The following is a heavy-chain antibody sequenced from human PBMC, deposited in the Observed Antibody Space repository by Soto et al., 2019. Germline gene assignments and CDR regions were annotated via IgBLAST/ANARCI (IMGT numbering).Heavy chain of an antibody. V-gene: IGHV4-59*01. CDR3: ARVGYGGPSGWFDP. D-gene: IGHD1-26*01. CDR2: IYYSGST. CDR1: GGSISSYD. Sequence: SETLSVTCPVSGGSISSYDWSWIRQPPGKGLEWIGYIYYSGSTNYNPSLKSRVTISVDTSKNQFSLKLSSVTAADTAVYYCARVGYGGPSGWFDPWGQGTLVTVSS. J-gene: IGHJ5*01.